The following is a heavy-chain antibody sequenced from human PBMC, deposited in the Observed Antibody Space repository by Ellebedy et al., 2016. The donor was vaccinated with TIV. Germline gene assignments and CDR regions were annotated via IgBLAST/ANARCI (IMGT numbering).Heavy chain of an antibody. CDR3: AKALTGGTYFDY. Sequence: GESLKISCAASGFTFSSYAMHWVRQAPGKGLEWVSAISGSGSSTYYTDSVKGRFTISRDNSKNTLYLQMNSLRAEDTAVYYCAKALTGGTYFDYWGQGTLVTVSS. CDR1: GFTFSSYA. D-gene: IGHD1-14*01. J-gene: IGHJ4*02. CDR2: ISGSGSST. V-gene: IGHV3-23*01.